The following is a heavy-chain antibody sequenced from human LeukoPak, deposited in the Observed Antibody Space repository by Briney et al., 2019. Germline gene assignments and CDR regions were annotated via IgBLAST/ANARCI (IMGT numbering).Heavy chain of an antibody. J-gene: IGHJ6*02. CDR3: AREVYGYVFPYYYYGMDV. D-gene: IGHD3-16*01. V-gene: IGHV4-39*07. Sequence: PSETLSLTCTVSGGSISSSSYYWGWIRQPPGKGLEWIGSIYYSGSTNYNPSLKSRVTISVDTSKNQFSLKLSSVTAADTAVYYCAREVYGYVFPYYYYGMDVWGQGTTVTVSS. CDR2: IYYSGST. CDR1: GGSISSSSYY.